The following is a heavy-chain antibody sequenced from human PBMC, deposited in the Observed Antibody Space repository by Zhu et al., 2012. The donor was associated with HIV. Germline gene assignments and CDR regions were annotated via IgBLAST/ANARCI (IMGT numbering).Heavy chain of an antibody. Sequence: QVQLQESGPGLVKPSETLSLTCAVSGYSISSGYYWGWIRQPPGKGLEWIGSIYHSGSTYYNPSLKSRVTISVDTSKNQFSLKLSSVTAADTAVYYCARLRWSNRDYYMDVWGKGTTVHRLL. CDR1: GYSISSGYY. J-gene: IGHJ6*03. CDR3: ARLRWSNRDYYMDV. V-gene: IGHV4-38-2*01. CDR2: IYHSGST. D-gene: IGHD4-23*01.